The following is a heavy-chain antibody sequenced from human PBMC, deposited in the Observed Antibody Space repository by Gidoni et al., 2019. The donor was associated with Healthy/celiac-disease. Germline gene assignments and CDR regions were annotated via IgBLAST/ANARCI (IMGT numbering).Heavy chain of an antibody. J-gene: IGHJ3*02. D-gene: IGHD2-15*01. CDR2: IYYSGSP. CDR3: ARVVVVAGNDAFDI. CDR1: GGSIRSYY. V-gene: IGHV4-59*01. Sequence: QVQLQESGPGLVKPSETLSITCTVSGGSIRSYYWSWIRQPPGKGLEWIGYIYYSGSPNYNPSLKSRVTISVDTSKNQFSLKLSSVTAADTAVYYCARVVVVAGNDAFDIWGQGTMVTVSS.